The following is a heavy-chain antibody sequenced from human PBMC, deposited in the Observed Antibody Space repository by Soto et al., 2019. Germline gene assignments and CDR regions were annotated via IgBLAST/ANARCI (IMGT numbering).Heavy chain of an antibody. J-gene: IGHJ4*02. V-gene: IGHV4-59*01. D-gene: IGHD1-26*01. Sequence: PSETLSLTCTVSGGSIISYYWSWIRQPPGKGLEWIGYIYYNGITNYNPSLKSRVTISIDTPRNQFSLKLNSVTAADTAMYYCARGRGGYYYYDYWGPGALVTVSS. CDR3: ARGRGGYYYYDY. CDR2: IYYNGIT. CDR1: GGSIISYY.